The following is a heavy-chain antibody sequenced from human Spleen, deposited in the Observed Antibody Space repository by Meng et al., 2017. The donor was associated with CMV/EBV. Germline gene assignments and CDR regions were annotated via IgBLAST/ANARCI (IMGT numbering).Heavy chain of an antibody. CDR3: ARRPKYCSDSSCYYYYAMDV. D-gene: IGHD2-15*01. CDR2: ISYDGASQ. Sequence: GESLKISCAASGFTFSNYALHWVRQAPGEGLEWVAVISYDGASQFYTDSVKGRFTISRSTSKNTLYLQMHSLRAEDTAVYYCARRPKYCSDSSCYYYYAMDVWGQGTTVTVSS. CDR1: GFTFSNYA. J-gene: IGHJ6*02. V-gene: IGHV3-30-3*01.